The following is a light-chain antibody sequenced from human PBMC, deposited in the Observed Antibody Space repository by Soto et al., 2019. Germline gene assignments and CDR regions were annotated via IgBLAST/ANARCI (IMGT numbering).Light chain of an antibody. CDR1: QDISNY. Sequence: DIQMTQSPSSLSASVGDRVTITCQASQDISNYLNWFQQKPGKAPQVLISEASYLQTEVPSRFSGSNSGANFTFTISTLQPEDIATYYCQQYEKPPYTFGQGTKLEI. V-gene: IGKV1-33*01. J-gene: IGKJ2*01. CDR3: QQYEKPPYT. CDR2: EAS.